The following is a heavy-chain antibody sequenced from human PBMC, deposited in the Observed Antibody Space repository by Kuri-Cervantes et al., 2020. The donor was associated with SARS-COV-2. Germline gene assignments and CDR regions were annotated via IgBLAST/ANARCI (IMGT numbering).Heavy chain of an antibody. V-gene: IGHV3-30-3*01. CDR3: ANPGRNDAFDI. CDR1: GFTFSSYA. D-gene: IGHD2-8*02. CDR2: TSYDGSNK. Sequence: LSLTCVASGFTFSSYAMHWVRQAPGKGLEWVTVTSYDGSNKYYADSVKGRFTISRDNSKNTLYLQMNSLRAEDTAVYYCANPGRNDAFDIWGQGTMVTVSS. J-gene: IGHJ3*02.